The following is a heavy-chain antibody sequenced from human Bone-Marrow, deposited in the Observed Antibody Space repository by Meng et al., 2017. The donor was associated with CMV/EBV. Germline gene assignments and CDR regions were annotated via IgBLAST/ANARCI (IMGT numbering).Heavy chain of an antibody. V-gene: IGHV3-7*01. D-gene: IGHD3-16*01. CDR2: IKEDGSEK. CDR3: ARGWAGFDS. CDR1: GFTFSGYW. J-gene: IGHJ4*02. Sequence: GESLKISCAASGFTFSGYWMKWVRQAPGKGLEWVANIKEDGSEKYYVDSVKGRFTISRDNAKNSLFLQMNSLRAEDTAVYYCARGWAGFDSWGQGTLVTVSS.